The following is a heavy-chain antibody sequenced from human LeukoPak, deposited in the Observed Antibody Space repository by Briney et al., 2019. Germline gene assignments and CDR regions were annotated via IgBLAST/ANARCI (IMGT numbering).Heavy chain of an antibody. CDR2: TYYSGSA. Sequence: SETLSLTCIVSGGSISSGSYYWTWIRQHPGKGLEWIGYTYYSGSAYYNPSLKSRVTISVDTSKNQFSLNLSSVTAADTAVYYCARGLATAQGEAAMPLWGQGTLVTVSS. V-gene: IGHV4-31*02. D-gene: IGHD2-2*01. CDR3: ARGLATAQGEAAMPL. CDR1: GGSISSGSYY. J-gene: IGHJ4*02.